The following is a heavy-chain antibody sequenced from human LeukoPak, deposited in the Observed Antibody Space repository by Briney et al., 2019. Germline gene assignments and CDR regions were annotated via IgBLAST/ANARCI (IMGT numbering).Heavy chain of an antibody. V-gene: IGHV1-69*05. CDR2: IIPIFGTA. CDR1: GGTFSSYA. J-gene: IGHJ6*03. CDR3: ARCRAPPRYYYYYYYMDV. Sequence: SVKVSCKASGGTFSSYAISWVRQAPGQGLEWMGGIIPIFGTANYAQKFQGRVTITTDESTSTAYMELSSLGSEDTAVYYCARCRAPPRYYYYYYYMDVWGKGTTVTVSS.